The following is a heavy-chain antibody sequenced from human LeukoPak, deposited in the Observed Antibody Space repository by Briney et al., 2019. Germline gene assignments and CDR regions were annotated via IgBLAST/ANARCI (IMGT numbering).Heavy chain of an antibody. J-gene: IGHJ6*03. V-gene: IGHV3-21*01. CDR2: ISSSSSYM. Sequence: GGSLRLSRAASGFTFSIYNMNWVRQAPGKGLEWVSSISSSSSYMYYADSVKGRFTISRDNAKNSLYLQMDSLRAEDTAVYYCARDQCSTTSCYTYYMDVWGDGTTVTVSS. D-gene: IGHD2-2*02. CDR1: GFTFSIYN. CDR3: ARDQCSTTSCYTYYMDV.